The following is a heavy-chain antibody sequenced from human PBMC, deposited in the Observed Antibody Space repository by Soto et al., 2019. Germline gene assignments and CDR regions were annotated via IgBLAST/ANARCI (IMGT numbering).Heavy chain of an antibody. Sequence: QVRLQQRGAGLLKPSETLSLTCDVTGDSLRGYYWSWLRQAPGTGLEWIGDITAHGTGDHNPSLRARATLSVDTSKNQFPLSRTSVTAADTAVYYGARGPHYYERFFDFWGQGTPVTVSS. CDR2: ITAHGTG. J-gene: IGHJ4*02. CDR3: ARGPHYYERFFDF. CDR1: GDSLRGYY. D-gene: IGHD3-22*01. V-gene: IGHV4-34*04.